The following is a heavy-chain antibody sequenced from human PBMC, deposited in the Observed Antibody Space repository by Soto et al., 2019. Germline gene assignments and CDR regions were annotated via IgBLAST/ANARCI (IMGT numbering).Heavy chain of an antibody. Sequence: PSETLSLACTVSGGSISSSSYYWGWIRQPPGKGLEWIGSIYYSGSTYYNPSLKSRVTISVDTSKNQFSLKLSSVTAADTAVYYCARPSDSSGYPFSFDYWGQGTLVTVSS. J-gene: IGHJ4*02. D-gene: IGHD3-22*01. CDR1: GGSISSSSYY. CDR2: IYYSGST. V-gene: IGHV4-39*01. CDR3: ARPSDSSGYPFSFDY.